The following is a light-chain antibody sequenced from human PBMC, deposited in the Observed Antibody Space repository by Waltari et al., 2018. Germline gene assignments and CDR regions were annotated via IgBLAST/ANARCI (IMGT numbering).Light chain of an antibody. V-gene: IGKV4-1*01. Sequence: DIVLTQSPDSLAVSLGERATINCKSSQKVFYNSNDKNYLVWYQQKPGQPPKLLIYWASTRESGVPDRFSGSGSGTEFTLTISNLQAEDVAVYYCQQSFTTPPTFGQGTKLEIK. CDR3: QQSFTTPPT. J-gene: IGKJ2*01. CDR2: WAS. CDR1: QKVFYNSNDKNY.